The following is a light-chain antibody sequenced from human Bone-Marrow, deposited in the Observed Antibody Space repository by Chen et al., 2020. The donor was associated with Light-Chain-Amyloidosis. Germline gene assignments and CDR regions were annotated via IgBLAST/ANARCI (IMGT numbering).Light chain of an antibody. Sequence: QSALTQPASVYGSPRHSIPISCTGTSSDVGSYNLVSWYQQHPVKAPKFMIYEVNKRPSGVSNRCSGSKSGNTASLTISGLQAEDEADYYCCSYAGSSTLVFGGGTKVTVL. V-gene: IGLV2-23*02. CDR3: CSYAGSSTLV. CDR2: EVN. J-gene: IGLJ3*02. CDR1: SSDVGSYNL.